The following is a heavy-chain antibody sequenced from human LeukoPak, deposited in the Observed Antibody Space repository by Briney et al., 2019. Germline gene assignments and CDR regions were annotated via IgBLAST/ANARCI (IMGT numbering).Heavy chain of an antibody. Sequence: KTGGSLRLSCAASGFTFSSYSMNWVRQAPGKGLEWVSSISSSSSYIYYADSVKGRFTISRDNAKNSLYLQMNSLRAEDTAVYYCARSWSSSSLGVDAFDIWGQGTMVTVSS. CDR3: ARSWSSSSLGVDAFDI. V-gene: IGHV3-21*01. J-gene: IGHJ3*02. CDR1: GFTFSSYS. CDR2: ISSSSSYI. D-gene: IGHD6-13*01.